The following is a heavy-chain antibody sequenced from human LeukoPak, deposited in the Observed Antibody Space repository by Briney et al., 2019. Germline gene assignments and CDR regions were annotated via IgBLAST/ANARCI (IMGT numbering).Heavy chain of an antibody. CDR3: ARTYYYGSGTRGWGKKYYFDY. CDR2: TYYRSKWYN. V-gene: IGHV6-1*01. D-gene: IGHD3-10*01. J-gene: IGHJ4*02. CDR1: GDSVSSNSAA. Sequence: SQTLSLTCALSGDSVSSNSAAWNWIRQSPSRGLEWLGRTYYRSKWYNDYAVSVKSRITINPDTSKNQFSLQLNSVTPEDTAVYYCARTYYYGSGTRGWGKKYYFDYWGQGTLVTVSS.